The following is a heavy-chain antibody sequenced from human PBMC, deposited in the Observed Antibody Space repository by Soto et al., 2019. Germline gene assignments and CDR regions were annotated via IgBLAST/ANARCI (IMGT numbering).Heavy chain of an antibody. V-gene: IGHV5-10-1*01. CDR3: ARHVRSYSSGWYSWFDP. CDR2: IDPSDSYT. J-gene: IGHJ5*02. CDR1: GYSFTSYW. Sequence: PGESLKISCKGSGYSFTSYWISWVRQMPGKGLEWMGRIDPSDSYTNYSPSFQGHVTISADKSISTAYLQWSSLKASDTAMYYCARHVRSYSSGWYSWFDPWGQGTLVTVSS. D-gene: IGHD6-19*01.